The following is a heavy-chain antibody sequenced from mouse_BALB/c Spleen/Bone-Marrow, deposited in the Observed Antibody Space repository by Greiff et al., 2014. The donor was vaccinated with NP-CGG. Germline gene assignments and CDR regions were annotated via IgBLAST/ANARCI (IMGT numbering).Heavy chain of an antibody. CDR2: VNPNNGNT. CDR3: GGSRAMDY. V-gene: IGHV1-18*01. CDR1: GYTITDYN. J-gene: IGHJ4*01. Sequence: VKLKEARPELVKHGASVKMSCKASGYTITDYNLKRGKQSQGKSLEGIGDVNPNNGNTFYNQKFKGKATLTVDKASSTSYMQLNSLTSEDSSVFYCGGSRAMDYWGQGTLVTVSA.